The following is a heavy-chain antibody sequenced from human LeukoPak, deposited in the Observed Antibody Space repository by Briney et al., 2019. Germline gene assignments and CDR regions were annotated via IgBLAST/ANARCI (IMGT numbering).Heavy chain of an antibody. V-gene: IGHV3-53*01. J-gene: IGHJ4*02. D-gene: IGHD6-13*01. CDR1: GFVVSSNY. CDR2: IYSGGRT. CDR3: ARDREGSSSWDY. Sequence: GGSLRLSCAVSGFVVSSNYMNWVRQPPGKGLEWVSIIYSGGRTYYADSVKGRFIISRDNSKNTLYLQMNSLRVEDTGVYYCARDREGSSSWDYWGQGTLVTVSS.